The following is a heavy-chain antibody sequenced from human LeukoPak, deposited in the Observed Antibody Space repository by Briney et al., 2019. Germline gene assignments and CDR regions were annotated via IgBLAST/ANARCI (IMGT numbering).Heavy chain of an antibody. CDR1: GYTFTSYG. Sequence: ASVKLSCKASGYTFTSYGISWVRQAPGQGLEWMGWISAYKGKTNYAQKLQGRVTMTTDTSTSTANMERRSLRSDDTAGYYCARSERGELLLTTFDYWGQGTLVTVSS. D-gene: IGHD1-26*01. CDR2: ISAYKGKT. V-gene: IGHV1-18*01. J-gene: IGHJ4*02. CDR3: ARSERGELLLTTFDY.